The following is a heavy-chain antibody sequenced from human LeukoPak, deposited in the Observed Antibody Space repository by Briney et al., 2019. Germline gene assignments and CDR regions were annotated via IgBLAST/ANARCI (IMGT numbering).Heavy chain of an antibody. D-gene: IGHD4-17*01. V-gene: IGHV3-21*01. CDR3: ARDFDMTTVTSYYYYGMDV. Sequence: GGFLRLSCAASGFTFSSYSMNWVRQAPGKGLEWVSSISSSSSYIYYADSVKGRFTISRDNAKNSLYLQMNSLRAEDTAVYYCARDFDMTTVTSYYYYGMDVWGQGTTVTVSS. J-gene: IGHJ6*02. CDR2: ISSSSSYI. CDR1: GFTFSSYS.